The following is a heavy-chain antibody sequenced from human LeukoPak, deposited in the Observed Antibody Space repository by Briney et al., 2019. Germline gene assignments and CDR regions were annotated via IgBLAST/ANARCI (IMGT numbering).Heavy chain of an antibody. V-gene: IGHV3-23*01. CDR2: ISGSGGST. Sequence: GGSLRLSCAASGFTFSSYAMSWVRQAPGKGLEWVSAISGSGGSTYYADSVKGRFTISGDNSKNTLYLQMNSLRAEDTAVYYCAKDRGSGSYYPSWGQGTLVTVSS. D-gene: IGHD3-10*01. CDR3: AKDRGSGSYYPS. J-gene: IGHJ4*02. CDR1: GFTFSSYA.